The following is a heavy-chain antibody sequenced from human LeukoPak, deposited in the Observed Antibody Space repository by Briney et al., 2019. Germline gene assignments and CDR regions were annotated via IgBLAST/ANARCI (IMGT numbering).Heavy chain of an antibody. V-gene: IGHV4-61*02. CDR2: IYTSEST. J-gene: IGHJ4*02. CDR3: ARGRWSYFNY. Sequence: PSQTLSLTCTVSGGSISSGSYYWSWIRQPAGEGLEWIGRIYTSESTNYNPSLKSRVTISVDASKNQFSLNLSSVTAADTAVYYCARGRWSYFNYWGQGTLVTVSS. CDR1: GGSISSGSYY. D-gene: IGHD2-15*01.